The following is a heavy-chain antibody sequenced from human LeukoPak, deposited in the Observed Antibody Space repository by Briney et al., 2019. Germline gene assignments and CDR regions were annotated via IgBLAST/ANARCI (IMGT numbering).Heavy chain of an antibody. CDR2: INSVGSAI. CDR3: ARARAFSSGGYFDS. D-gene: IGHD6-19*01. CDR1: GFNFSSYE. J-gene: IGHJ4*02. Sequence: GGSLRLSCAASGFNFSSYEMNWVRQAPGKGLEWVSYINSVGSAIHYADSVKGRFTISRDNAKNSLYLQMNSLRAEDTAVYYCARARAFSSGGYFDSWGQGTLVTVSS. V-gene: IGHV3-48*03.